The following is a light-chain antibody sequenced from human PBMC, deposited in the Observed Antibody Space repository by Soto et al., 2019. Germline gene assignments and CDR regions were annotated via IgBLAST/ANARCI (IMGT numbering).Light chain of an antibody. J-gene: IGKJ2*01. Sequence: DIVLTQSPDTLSLSPGERATLSCRASQSVSSNLAWYQQKPGQAPRLLIYGASTRATGIPARFSGSGSGTEFTLTISSLQSEDFAVYYCQQYNNWPPYTFGQGTKLEIK. CDR1: QSVSSN. V-gene: IGKV3-15*01. CDR2: GAS. CDR3: QQYNNWPPYT.